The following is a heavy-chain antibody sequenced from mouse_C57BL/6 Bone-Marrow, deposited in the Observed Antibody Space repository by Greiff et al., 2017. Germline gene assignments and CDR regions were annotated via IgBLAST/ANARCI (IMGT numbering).Heavy chain of an antibody. V-gene: IGHV14-2*01. Sequence: EVQLQQSGAELVKPGASVKLSCTASGFNFKDYYMHWVKQRTEQGLEWIGRIDPEDGETKYAPKFKGKATITADTSSNTAYLQLSSLTSEDTAVYYCARGPMEDWFAYWGQGTLVTVSA. CDR3: ARGPMEDWFAY. CDR1: GFNFKDYY. J-gene: IGHJ3*01. CDR2: IDPEDGET. D-gene: IGHD1-1*02.